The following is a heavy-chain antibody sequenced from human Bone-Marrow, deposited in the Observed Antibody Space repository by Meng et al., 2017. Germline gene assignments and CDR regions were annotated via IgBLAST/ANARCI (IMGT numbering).Heavy chain of an antibody. V-gene: IGHV3-23*01. CDR2: IGGINNNR. Sequence: GGSLRLSCAASGFIFSNYAMNWVRQAPGKGLEWVSDIGGINNNRFYADSVKGRFTISRDNSKNTLYLQMDSLRGEDTAIYFCATKAPPGSPASGTFDYWGQGALVTVSS. J-gene: IGHJ4*02. D-gene: IGHD6-13*01. CDR1: GFIFSNYA. CDR3: ATKAPPGSPASGTFDY.